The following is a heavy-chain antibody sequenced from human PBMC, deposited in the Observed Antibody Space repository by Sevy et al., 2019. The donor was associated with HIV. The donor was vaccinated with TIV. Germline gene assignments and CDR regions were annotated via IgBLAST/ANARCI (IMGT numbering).Heavy chain of an antibody. CDR3: ASDREFYDHAQYWPTSAPDL. CDR1: GFSFTWYW. CDR2: IKQDGSEK. V-gene: IGHV3-7*01. D-gene: IGHD2-8*02. Sequence: GGSLRLSCAASGFSFTWYWMSCVRQTPEKGLEWVANIKQDGSEKKYVDSVKGRFTVSRDDSKNTLYLQMNSLRADDTAIYYSASDREFYDHAQYWPTSAPDLWGQGTEVTVSS. J-gene: IGHJ5*02.